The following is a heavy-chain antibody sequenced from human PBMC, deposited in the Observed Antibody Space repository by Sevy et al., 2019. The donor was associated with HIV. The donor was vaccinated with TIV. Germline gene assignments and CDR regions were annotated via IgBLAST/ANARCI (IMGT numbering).Heavy chain of an antibody. J-gene: IGHJ4*02. CDR3: ARDLPPSATTVAHFDY. D-gene: IGHD4-17*01. Sequence: GGSLRLSCAASGFLFSSYEMSWVRHAPGRGLEWVSHIRQSGSSTYYSDSVKGRFTISRDNAENSLYLQMNSLRVEDTAVYYCARDLPPSATTVAHFDYWGQRTLVTVSS. CDR2: IRQSGSST. V-gene: IGHV3-48*03. CDR1: GFLFSSYE.